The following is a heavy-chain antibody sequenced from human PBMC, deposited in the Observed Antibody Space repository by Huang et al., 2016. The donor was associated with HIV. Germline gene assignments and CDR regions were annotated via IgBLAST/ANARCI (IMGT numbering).Heavy chain of an antibody. CDR3: ARVLVPAAIGAFDI. CDR1: GYTFTSYP. J-gene: IGHJ3*02. D-gene: IGHD2-2*01. Sequence: QVQLVQSGAEVKKPGASVKVSCKASGYTFTSYPMHWVRQAPEQRLEWMGWINAGNGNTKYSQKFQGRVTITRDTSASTAYMELSSLRSEDTAVYYCARVLVPAAIGAFDIWGQGTMVTVSS. V-gene: IGHV1-3*01. CDR2: INAGNGNT.